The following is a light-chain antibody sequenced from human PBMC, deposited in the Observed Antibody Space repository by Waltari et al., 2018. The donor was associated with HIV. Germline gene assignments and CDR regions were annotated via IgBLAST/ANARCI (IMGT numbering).Light chain of an antibody. V-gene: IGLV2-8*01. J-gene: IGLJ2*01. CDR1: SSDVGAYNY. CDR2: DVT. CDR3: SSYADSDTPVV. Sequence: QSALAQPPSASGSAGQSVTISCTGTSSDVGAYNYVSWYQQHPGKSPKLIIYDVTSRPSGGPDRSSGSKSGNTASLTVAGLQGEDEAEYYCSSYADSDTPVVFGGGTKLTVL.